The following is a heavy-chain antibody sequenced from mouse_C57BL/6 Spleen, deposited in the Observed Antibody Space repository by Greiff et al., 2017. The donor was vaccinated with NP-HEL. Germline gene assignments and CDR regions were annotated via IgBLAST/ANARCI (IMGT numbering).Heavy chain of an antibody. Sequence: VHLVESGPGLVAPSQSLSITCTVSGFSLTSYAISWVRQPPGKGLEWLGVIWTGGGTNYNSALKSRLSISKDNSKSQVFLKMNSLQTDDTARYYCARKATVVENWYFDVWGTGTTVTVSS. CDR2: IWTGGGT. V-gene: IGHV2-9-1*01. CDR1: GFSLTSYA. J-gene: IGHJ1*03. D-gene: IGHD1-1*01. CDR3: ARKATVVENWYFDV.